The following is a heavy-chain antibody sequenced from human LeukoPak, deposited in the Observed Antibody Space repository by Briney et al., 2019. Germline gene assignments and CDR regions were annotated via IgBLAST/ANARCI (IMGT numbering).Heavy chain of an antibody. J-gene: IGHJ4*02. CDR3: AKSSAGYSNSPYYFDY. CDR1: GFTFSSYA. Sequence: GGSLRLSCAASGFTFSSYAMSWVRQAPGKGLEWVSAISGSGGSTYYADSVKGRFTISRDNSKNTLYLQMNSLRAEDTAVYYCAKSSAGYSNSPYYFDYWGQGTLVTVSS. CDR2: ISGSGGST. V-gene: IGHV3-23*01. D-gene: IGHD6-13*01.